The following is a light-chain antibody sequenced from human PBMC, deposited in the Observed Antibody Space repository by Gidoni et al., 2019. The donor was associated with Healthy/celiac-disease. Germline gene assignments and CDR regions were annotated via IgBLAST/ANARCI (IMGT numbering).Light chain of an antibody. CDR1: QSDSSN. V-gene: IGKV3-15*01. Sequence: EIVMTQSPATLSVSPGERATLSCRASQSDSSNLAWHQQKPGQAPRLLIYGASTRATGIPARFSGSGSGTEFTLTISSLQSEDFAVYYCQQYNNWPGTFGPGTKVDIK. CDR3: QQYNNWPGT. J-gene: IGKJ3*01. CDR2: GAS.